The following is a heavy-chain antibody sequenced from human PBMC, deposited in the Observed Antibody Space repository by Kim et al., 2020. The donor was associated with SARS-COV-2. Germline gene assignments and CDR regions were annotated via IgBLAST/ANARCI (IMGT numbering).Heavy chain of an antibody. V-gene: IGHV4-34*01. D-gene: IGHD3-10*01. CDR2: INHSGST. J-gene: IGHJ4*02. Sequence: SETLSLTCAVYGGSFSGYYWSWIRQPPGKGLEWIGEINHSGSTNYNPSLKSRVTISVDTSKNQFSLKLSSVTAADTAVYYCARLLKLTMVRGDLPLYFDYWGQGTLVTVSS. CDR3: ARLLKLTMVRGDLPLYFDY. CDR1: GGSFSGYY.